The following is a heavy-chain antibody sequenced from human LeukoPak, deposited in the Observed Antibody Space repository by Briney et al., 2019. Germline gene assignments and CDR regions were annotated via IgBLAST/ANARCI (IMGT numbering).Heavy chain of an antibody. Sequence: GESLKISCKGSGYSFTSYWISWVRQMPGKGLEWMGRIDPSNSYTNYSPSFQGHVTISADKSISTAYLQWSSLKASDTAMYYCARRVGATGWFDPWGQGTLVTVSS. CDR2: IDPSNSYT. CDR1: GYSFTSYW. D-gene: IGHD1-26*01. J-gene: IGHJ5*02. CDR3: ARRVGATGWFDP. V-gene: IGHV5-10-1*01.